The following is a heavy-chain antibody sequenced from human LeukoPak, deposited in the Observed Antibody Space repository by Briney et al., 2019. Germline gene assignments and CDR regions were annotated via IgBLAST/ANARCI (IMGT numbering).Heavy chain of an antibody. CDR2: IKQDGNEK. CDR3: AKGGKWDVTPFDY. Sequence: PGGSLRLSCAASGFIFGTYWMNWVRQAPGKGLEWVANIKQDGNEKYYVDSVKGRFTISRDNAKNTLYLQVNSLRAEDTAVYYCAKGGKWDVTPFDYWGQGTLVTVSS. J-gene: IGHJ4*02. CDR1: GFIFGTYW. D-gene: IGHD1-26*01. V-gene: IGHV3-7*03.